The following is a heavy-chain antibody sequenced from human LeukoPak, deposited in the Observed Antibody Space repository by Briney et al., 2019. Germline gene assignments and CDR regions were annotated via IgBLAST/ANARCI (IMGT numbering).Heavy chain of an antibody. CDR1: GYTLTELS. D-gene: IGHD3-22*01. J-gene: IGHJ4*02. CDR3: ARTPHGYYYDSSGSTSYFDY. V-gene: IGHV1-24*01. Sequence: GASVKVSCKVSGYTLTELSMHWVRQAPGKGLEWMGGFDPEDGETIYAQKFQGRVTMTEDTSTDTAYMELSSLRSDDTAVYYCARTPHGYYYDSSGSTSYFDYWGQGTLVTVSS. CDR2: FDPEDGET.